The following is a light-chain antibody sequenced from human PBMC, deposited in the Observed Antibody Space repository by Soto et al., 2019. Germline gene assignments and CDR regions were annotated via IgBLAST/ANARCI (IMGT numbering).Light chain of an antibody. CDR3: PTADTSLSVV. J-gene: IGLJ2*01. Sequence: QSVLTQPPSVSGAPGQRVTISCTGSSSNIGACYGVHWYQQLPGAAPKLLIYGNSNRPSGVPDRFSGSQSDTSASLAITGLQAEDEADYYCPTADTSLSVVFGGGTKLTVL. V-gene: IGLV1-40*01. CDR2: GNS. CDR1: SSNIGACYG.